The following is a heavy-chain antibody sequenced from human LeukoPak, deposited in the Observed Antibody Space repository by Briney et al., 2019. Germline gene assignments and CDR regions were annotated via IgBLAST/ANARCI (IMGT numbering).Heavy chain of an antibody. CDR1: GYTFTSYA. CDR3: ARSYYYDSSGYSGYFDY. Sequence: SVKVSCKASGYTFTSYAISWVRQAPGQGLEWMGGIIPIFGTANYAQKFQGRVTITADESTSTAYMELSSLRSEDTAVYYCARSYYYDSSGYSGYFDYWGQGTLVTVSS. D-gene: IGHD3-22*01. J-gene: IGHJ4*02. V-gene: IGHV1-69*13. CDR2: IIPIFGTA.